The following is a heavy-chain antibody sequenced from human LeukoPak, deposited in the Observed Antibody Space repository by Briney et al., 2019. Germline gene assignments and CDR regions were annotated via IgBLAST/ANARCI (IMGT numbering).Heavy chain of an antibody. D-gene: IGHD3-10*01. V-gene: IGHV1-69*13. CDR3: ARHADSGFGELAFDY. J-gene: IGHJ4*02. CDR2: IIPIFGTA. Sequence: SVKVSCKASGGXFSSYAISWVRQAPGQGLEWMGVIIPIFGTANYAQKFQGRVTITADESTSTAYMEVSSLRSGDTAVYYCARHADSGFGELAFDYWGQGTLVTVSS. CDR1: GGXFSSYA.